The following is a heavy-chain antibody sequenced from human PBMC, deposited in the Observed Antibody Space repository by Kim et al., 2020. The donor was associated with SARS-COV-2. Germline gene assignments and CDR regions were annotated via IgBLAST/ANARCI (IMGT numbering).Heavy chain of an antibody. Sequence: GGSLRLSCEASGLSFSSQDMHWVRQATGKGLEWVSAIGTAGDTFYADSVKGRFYISRENAKNSLYLQMNSLRPGDTAVYYCAREDSSSGDAWYFDLWGRGTLVTVSS. CDR2: IGTAGDT. J-gene: IGHJ2*01. D-gene: IGHD6-6*01. CDR1: GLSFSSQD. V-gene: IGHV3-13*04. CDR3: AREDSSSGDAWYFDL.